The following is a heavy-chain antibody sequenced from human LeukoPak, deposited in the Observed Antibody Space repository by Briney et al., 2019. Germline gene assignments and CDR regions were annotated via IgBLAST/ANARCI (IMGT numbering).Heavy chain of an antibody. CDR2: IIPILGIA. J-gene: IGHJ6*02. CDR1: GGTFSSYA. CDR3: AIVRYFGILMDV. D-gene: IGHD3-9*01. V-gene: IGHV1-69*04. Sequence: SVKVSCKASGGTFSSYAISWVRQAPGQGLEWMGRIIPILGIANYAQKFQGRVTITADKPTSTAYMELSSLRSEDTAVYYCAIVRYFGILMDVWGQGTTVTVSS.